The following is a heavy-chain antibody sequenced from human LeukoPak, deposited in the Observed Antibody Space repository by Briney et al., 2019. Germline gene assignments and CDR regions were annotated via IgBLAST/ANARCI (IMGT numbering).Heavy chain of an antibody. D-gene: IGHD6-19*01. CDR3: ARDLSGVAGTLFDY. Sequence: ASVKVSCKASGYTFTSYGISWVRQAPGQGLERMGWISAYNGNTNYAQKLQGRVTMTTDTSTSTAYMELRSLRSDDTAVYYCARDLSGVAGTLFDYWGQGTLVTVSS. CDR2: ISAYNGNT. CDR1: GYTFTSYG. J-gene: IGHJ4*02. V-gene: IGHV1-18*01.